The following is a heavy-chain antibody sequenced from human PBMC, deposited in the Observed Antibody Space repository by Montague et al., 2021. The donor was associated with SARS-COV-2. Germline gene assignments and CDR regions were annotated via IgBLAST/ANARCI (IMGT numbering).Heavy chain of an antibody. CDR2: IYYSGST. D-gene: IGHD6-13*01. J-gene: IGHJ4*02. Sequence: SETLSLTCTVSGGSISSSSYDWGWIRQPPGKGLEWIGSIYYSGSTYYNPSVKSRVTISVDTSKNQFSLKLSSVTAADTAVYYCARLLSWIAAAGTIHYFDYWGQGTLVTVSS. V-gene: IGHV4-39*01. CDR3: ARLLSWIAAAGTIHYFDY. CDR1: GGSISSSSYD.